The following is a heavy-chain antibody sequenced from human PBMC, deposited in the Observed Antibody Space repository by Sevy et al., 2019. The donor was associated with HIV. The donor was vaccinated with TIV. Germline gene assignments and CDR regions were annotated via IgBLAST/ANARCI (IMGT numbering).Heavy chain of an antibody. Sequence: SETLSLTCIVSGGSISSYYWSWIQQPPGKGLEWIGYIYYSGSTNYNPSLKSRVTISVDTSKNQFSLKLSSVTAADTAVYYCARRSKGSYYYYMDVWGKGTTVTVSS. J-gene: IGHJ6*03. V-gene: IGHV4-59*01. CDR3: ARRSKGSYYYYMDV. CDR2: IYYSGST. CDR1: GGSISSYY.